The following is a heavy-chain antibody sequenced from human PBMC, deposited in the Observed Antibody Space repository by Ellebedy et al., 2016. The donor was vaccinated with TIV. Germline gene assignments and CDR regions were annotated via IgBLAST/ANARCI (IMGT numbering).Heavy chain of an antibody. CDR3: ARDRLSIVGATRGYFYGMDV. Sequence: ASVKVSCKASGYTFTDYYLHWVRQAPGQGLEWMGIINPSGGSTSYAQKLQGRVTMTTDTSTSTAYMELSRLRSDDTAVYYCARDRLSIVGATRGYFYGMDVWGQGTTVTVSS. CDR1: GYTFTDYY. CDR2: INPSGGST. V-gene: IGHV1-46*01. J-gene: IGHJ6*02. D-gene: IGHD1-26*01.